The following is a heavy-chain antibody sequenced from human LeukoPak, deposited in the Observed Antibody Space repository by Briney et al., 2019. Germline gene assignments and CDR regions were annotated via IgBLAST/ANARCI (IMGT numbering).Heavy chain of an antibody. D-gene: IGHD2-2*01. Sequence: GGPLRLSCAASGFTFSSYWMHWVRQAPGKGLVWVSRINSDGSSTNYADSVKGRFTISRDNAKNTLYLQMNSLRAEDTAVYYCASSTKEPVAHWFDPWGQGALVTVSS. CDR1: GFTFSSYW. J-gene: IGHJ5*02. V-gene: IGHV3-74*01. CDR2: INSDGSST. CDR3: ASSTKEPVAHWFDP.